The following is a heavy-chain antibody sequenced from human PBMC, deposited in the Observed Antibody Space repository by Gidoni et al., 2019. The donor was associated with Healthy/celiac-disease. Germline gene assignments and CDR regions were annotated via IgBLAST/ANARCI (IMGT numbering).Heavy chain of an antibody. D-gene: IGHD3-10*02. CDR2: INHSGST. J-gene: IGHJ5*02. V-gene: IGHV4-34*01. Sequence: QVQLQQWGAGLLKPSETLSLTCAVYGGSFSGYYWSWIRQPPGKGLEWIGEINHSGSTNYNPSLKSRVTISVDTSKNQFSLKLSSVTAADTAVYYCARWPPHYYVGSRSPTWGQGTLVTVSS. CDR3: ARWPPHYYVGSRSPT. CDR1: GGSFSGYY.